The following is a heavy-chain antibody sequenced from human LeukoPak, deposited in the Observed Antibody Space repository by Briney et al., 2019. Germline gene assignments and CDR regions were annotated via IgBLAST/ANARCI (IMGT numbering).Heavy chain of an antibody. CDR2: ITYDGYYK. D-gene: IGHD3-10*01. CDR3: ARDLSPVVRASPMGY. V-gene: IGHV3-30*03. Sequence: GGSLRLPCAASGFTFTSYGMHWVRQSPGKGLEWVALITYDGYYKYYSDSVKGRFTISSDTSKNTLYLQMNSLRAEDTAVYYCARDLSPVVRASPMGYWGQGTLVTVSS. J-gene: IGHJ4*02. CDR1: GFTFTSYG.